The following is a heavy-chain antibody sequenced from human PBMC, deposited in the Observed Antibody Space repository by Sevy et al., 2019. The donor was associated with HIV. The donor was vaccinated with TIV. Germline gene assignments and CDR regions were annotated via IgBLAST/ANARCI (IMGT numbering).Heavy chain of an antibody. V-gene: IGHV3-15*01. Sequence: GGSLRLSCAASGFTFSNAWMSWVRQAPGKGLEWVGRIKSKTDGGTTDYAAPVKGRFTISRDDSKNTLYLQMNSLKTEDTAVYYCTTDARYSSSWYRGYYYYYMDVWGKGTTVTVSS. CDR1: GFTFSNAW. CDR3: TTDARYSSSWYRGYYYYYMDV. CDR2: IKSKTDGGTT. D-gene: IGHD6-13*01. J-gene: IGHJ6*03.